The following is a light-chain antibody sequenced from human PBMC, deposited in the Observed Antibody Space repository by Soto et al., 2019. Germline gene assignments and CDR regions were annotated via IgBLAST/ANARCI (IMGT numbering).Light chain of an antibody. CDR2: GAS. CDR1: QSVNSNY. CDR3: QQYGRSPPYT. V-gene: IGKV3-20*01. Sequence: IVMTQSAATLSVSPGERATLSCRSIQSVNSNYLAWYQQRPGQAPRLLIYGASSRATGVPDRFSGSGSGTDFTLTISRLEPEDFAVYYCQQYGRSPPYTFGPGTKVDI. J-gene: IGKJ3*01.